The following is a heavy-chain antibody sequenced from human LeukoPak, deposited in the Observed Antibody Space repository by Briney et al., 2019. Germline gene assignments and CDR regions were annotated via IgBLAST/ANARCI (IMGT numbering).Heavy chain of an antibody. V-gene: IGHV1-18*01. D-gene: IGHD2-15*01. CDR2: ISAYNCNT. CDR3: ARDRVVVTATQDYYYHGMDV. J-gene: IGHJ6*02. Sequence: ASVKVSCKASGYSFTTYCVIWVRQAPGQGLEWMGWISAYNCNTYYAQKVQGRVAMNTDTSTSPVYMELRSLRSDDTAVYFCARDRVVVTATQDYYYHGMDVWGQGTTVTVSS. CDR1: GYSFTTYC.